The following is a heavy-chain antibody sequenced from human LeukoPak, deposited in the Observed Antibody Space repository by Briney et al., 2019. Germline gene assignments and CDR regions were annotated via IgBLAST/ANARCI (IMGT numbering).Heavy chain of an antibody. V-gene: IGHV3-23*01. CDR2: ISGSGGST. J-gene: IGHJ6*03. CDR1: GFTFSSYA. CDR3: AKDTWGGSYSNYYYYMDV. Sequence: GGSLRLSCAASGFTFSSYAMSWVRQAPGKGLEWVSAISGSGGSTYYADSVKGRFTISRDNSKNTLYLQMNSLRAEDTAVYYCAKDTWGGSYSNYYYYMDVWGKGTTVTVSS. D-gene: IGHD1-26*01.